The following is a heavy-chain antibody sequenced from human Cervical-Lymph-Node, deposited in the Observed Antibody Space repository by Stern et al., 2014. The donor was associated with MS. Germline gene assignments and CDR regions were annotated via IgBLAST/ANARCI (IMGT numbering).Heavy chain of an antibody. CDR2: LGGSSGST. V-gene: IGHV3-23*04. CDR3: ATGGISDS. Sequence: EVQLVESGGGLVQPGGSLRVSCVASGFTFDKYAMIWVRQAPGKGLEWVSSLGGSSGSTHYADSLKGRFTISRDNSNNTLYLQMNSLRADDTAVYYCATGGISDSWAQGTLVTVSS. CDR1: GFTFDKYA. J-gene: IGHJ4*02. D-gene: IGHD3-16*01.